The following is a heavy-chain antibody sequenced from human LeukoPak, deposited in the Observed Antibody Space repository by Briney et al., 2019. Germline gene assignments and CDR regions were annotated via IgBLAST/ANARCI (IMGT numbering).Heavy chain of an antibody. CDR3: ARHYCSGGSCYWHFDL. Sequence: PSETLSLTCAVYGGSFSGYYWSWIRQPPGKGLEWIGESNDSGSTKYNPSLKSRVTISVDTSKNQFSLKLSSVTAADTAVYYCARHYCSGGSCYWHFDLWGRGTLVTVSS. CDR2: SNDSGST. D-gene: IGHD2-15*01. V-gene: IGHV4-34*01. CDR1: GGSFSGYY. J-gene: IGHJ2*01.